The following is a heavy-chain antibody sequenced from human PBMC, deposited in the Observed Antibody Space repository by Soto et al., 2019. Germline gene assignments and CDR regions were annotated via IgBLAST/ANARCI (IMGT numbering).Heavy chain of an antibody. CDR2: IYWDDDK. CDR1: GFSLSTSGVG. V-gene: IGHV2-5*02. Sequence: QITLKESGPTLVKPTQTLTLTCTFSGFSLSTSGVGVGWIRQPPGKALEWLALIYWDDDKRYSPSLKSRLTNTQDTSKNQVVLTITNMHPVDTATYYCAHTSSYCISTSCYTVWPEVWFDPWGQGTLVTVSS. D-gene: IGHD2-2*02. J-gene: IGHJ5*02. CDR3: AHTSSYCISTSCYTVWPEVWFDP.